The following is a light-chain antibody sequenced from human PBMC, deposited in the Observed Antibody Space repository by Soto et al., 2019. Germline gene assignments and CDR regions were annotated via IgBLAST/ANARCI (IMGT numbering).Light chain of an antibody. Sequence: EIVFTQSPCTLSLSPGEGATLSCRASQSAATNLAWYQQRPGQAPRLLISGASTRATGIPARFSGSGSGTEFTLTISSLQSEDFALYYCQQYHGWPSTFGGGTKVDIK. J-gene: IGKJ4*01. CDR1: QSAATN. CDR2: GAS. V-gene: IGKV3-15*01. CDR3: QQYHGWPST.